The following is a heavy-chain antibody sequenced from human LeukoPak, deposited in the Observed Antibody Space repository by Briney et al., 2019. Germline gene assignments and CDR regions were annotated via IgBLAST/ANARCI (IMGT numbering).Heavy chain of an antibody. J-gene: IGHJ4*02. Sequence: PSQTLSLTCTVSGGSISSGSYYWSWIRQPAGKGLEWIGRIYTSGSTNYNPSLKSRVTISVDTSKNQFFLKLSSVTAADTAVYYCARDLLNYIDYWGQGILVTVSS. D-gene: IGHD2-15*01. CDR1: GGSISSGSYY. CDR3: ARDLLNYIDY. CDR2: IYTSGST. V-gene: IGHV4-61*02.